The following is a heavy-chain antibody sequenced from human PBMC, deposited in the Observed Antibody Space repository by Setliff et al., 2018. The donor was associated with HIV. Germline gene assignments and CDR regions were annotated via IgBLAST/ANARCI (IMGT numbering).Heavy chain of an antibody. V-gene: IGHV4-4*07. Sequence: PSETLSLTCTVSGGSISSYYWSWIRQPAGKGLEWIGHIYISGSTNYNPSFNSRVTMSVDTSQNHVLLDVNSVTAADTAVYYCVRLTYSGWRAFDVWGHGTKVTVSS. CDR2: IYISGST. CDR1: GGSISSYY. J-gene: IGHJ3*01. CDR3: VRLTYSGWRAFDV. D-gene: IGHD5-12*01.